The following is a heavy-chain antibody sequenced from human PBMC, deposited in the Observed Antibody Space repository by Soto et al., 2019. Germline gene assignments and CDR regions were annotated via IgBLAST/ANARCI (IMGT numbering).Heavy chain of an antibody. CDR1: GGSISGYY. J-gene: IGHJ4*02. CDR2: IHYSGST. V-gene: IGHV4-59*01. CDR3: ARACYDSGGQYYFDL. Sequence: SETLSLTCTVSGGSISGYYWSWIRQPPGKGLEWIAYIHYSGSTNYNPSLKSRVTISVDTSKNQLYLKLRSVTAADTAVYYCARACYDSGGQYYFDLRGQGTLVTVSS. D-gene: IGHD3-22*01.